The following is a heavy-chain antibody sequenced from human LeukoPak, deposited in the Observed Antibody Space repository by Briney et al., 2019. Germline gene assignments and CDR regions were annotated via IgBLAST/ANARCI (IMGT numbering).Heavy chain of an antibody. Sequence: SETLSLTCTVSGGSISSNTYSWGWIRQPPGKGLEWIGSIYYSGSTYYNPSLNSRVTISVATSKNQFSLKLSSVTAADTAVYYCAREYYGETFDYWGQGTLVTVSS. V-gene: IGHV4-39*07. CDR1: GGSISSNTYS. CDR2: IYYSGST. CDR3: AREYYGETFDY. J-gene: IGHJ4*02. D-gene: IGHD4-17*01.